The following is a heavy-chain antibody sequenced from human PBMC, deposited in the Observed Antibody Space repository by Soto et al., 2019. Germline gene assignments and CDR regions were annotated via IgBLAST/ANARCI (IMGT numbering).Heavy chain of an antibody. D-gene: IGHD4-17*01. CDR3: YIGDFGDYAEDH. V-gene: IGHV3-15*07. CDR2: IKSKGDGGTT. J-gene: IGHJ4*02. CDR1: GFTFSITW. Sequence: EVELVESGGDWVKPGGSLALSCAASGFTFSITWMNWLRHAPGKGLELVGRIKSKGDGGTTDYAASVKGRFTISRDDSKYQLFLQMSSLKTEDTAVYYGYIGDFGDYAEDHRGQGTLVTVSS.